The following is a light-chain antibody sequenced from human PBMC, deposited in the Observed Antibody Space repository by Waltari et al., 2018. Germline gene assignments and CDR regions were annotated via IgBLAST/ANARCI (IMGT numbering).Light chain of an antibody. CDR2: DVT. Sequence: QSALTQPASVSGSPGQTITISCTGSSADFDTFKSVSWYQQHSGEVPRLIIYDVTERPSRVSSRFSGSRSATSASLTISGLQPEDEAEYFCCSFSDFNTYVFGSG. CDR1: SADFDTFKS. V-gene: IGLV2-23*02. J-gene: IGLJ1*01. CDR3: CSFSDFNTYV.